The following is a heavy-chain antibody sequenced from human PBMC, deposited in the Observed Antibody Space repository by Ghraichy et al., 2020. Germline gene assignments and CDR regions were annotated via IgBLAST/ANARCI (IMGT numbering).Heavy chain of an antibody. D-gene: IGHD1-26*01. V-gene: IGHV5-51*01. Sequence: GESLNISCKGSGYSFTNYWIGWVRQMPGKGLEWMGIIYPGDSDIKYSPSFQGQVTISTSNSVSTAYLQWSSLKASDTAVYYCARRVVNATTFFLDYWGQGTLVTVSS. CDR3: ARRVVNATTFFLDY. CDR2: IYPGDSDI. J-gene: IGHJ4*02. CDR1: GYSFTNYW.